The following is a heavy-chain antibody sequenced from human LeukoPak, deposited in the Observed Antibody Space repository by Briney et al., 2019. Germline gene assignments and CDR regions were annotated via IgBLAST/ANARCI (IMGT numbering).Heavy chain of an antibody. CDR2: IDPVDGET. CDR3: ARDHEERGPYLDL. Sequence: ATVKISCKASGYPFSDYYIHWVQEARGKGLEWMGRIDPVDGETTYAESFQGRVTFTADRSTYTIYMELNSLTFADRAVYYCARDHEERGPYLDLWGQGTQVIVSS. D-gene: IGHD3-10*01. J-gene: IGHJ4*02. V-gene: IGHV1-69-2*01. CDR1: GYPFSDYY.